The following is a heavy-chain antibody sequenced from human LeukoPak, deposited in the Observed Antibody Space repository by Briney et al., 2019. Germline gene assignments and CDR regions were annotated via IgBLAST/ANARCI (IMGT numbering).Heavy chain of an antibody. CDR3: ARVVVAATQGYGDRPAYYFDY. D-gene: IGHD2-15*01. CDR1: GFTFSSYA. J-gene: IGHJ4*02. CDR2: ISGSGGST. V-gene: IGHV3-23*01. Sequence: PGGSLRLSCAASGFTFSSYAMSWVRQAPGKGLEWVSAISGSGGSTYYADSVKGRFTISRDNSKNTLYLQMNSLRAEDTAVYYCARVVVAATQGYGDRPAYYFDYWGQGTLVTVSS.